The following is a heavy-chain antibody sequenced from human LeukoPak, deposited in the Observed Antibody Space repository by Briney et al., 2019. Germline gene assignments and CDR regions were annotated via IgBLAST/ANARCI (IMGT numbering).Heavy chain of an antibody. CDR2: ISWNNGSI. Sequence: GGSLRLSCAASGFTFDGYAMHWVRQAPGKGLEWVSGISWNNGSIGYADSVKGRFTISRDNAKNSLYLQMNSLRAEDTALYYCAKSPGYSSGYFDYWGQGTLVTVSS. J-gene: IGHJ4*02. D-gene: IGHD6-19*01. V-gene: IGHV3-9*01. CDR3: AKSPGYSSGYFDY. CDR1: GFTFDGYA.